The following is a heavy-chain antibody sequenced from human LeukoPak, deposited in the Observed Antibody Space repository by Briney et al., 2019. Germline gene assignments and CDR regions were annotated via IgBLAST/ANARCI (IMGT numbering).Heavy chain of an antibody. V-gene: IGHV4-39*01. CDR3: ARSDSSRYCWLDL. CDR2: IFYVGDT. Sequence: SESLSLTCTVSGGSITSSSNYWAWIRQPPGNGLEWFGSIFYVGDTYYNTSLESRITISVDTSRNQFSLKLYSVTAADTAVYYCARSDSSRYCWLDLWGRGTLVTVSS. J-gene: IGHJ5*02. D-gene: IGHD3-22*01. CDR1: GGSITSSSNY.